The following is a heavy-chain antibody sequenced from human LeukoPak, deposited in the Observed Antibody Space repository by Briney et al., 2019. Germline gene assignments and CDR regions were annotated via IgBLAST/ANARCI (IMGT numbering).Heavy chain of an antibody. CDR3: ARAYQPLGGLSLPDY. Sequence: ASVKVSCKASGYSFTTYAMNWLRQAPGQGLEWMGWINPNTGNPTYAPGFTGRFVFSLDTSVSTAYLQISGLKADDTDVYYCARAYQPLGGLSLPDYWGQGTLVSVSS. J-gene: IGHJ4*02. D-gene: IGHD3-16*02. V-gene: IGHV7-4-1*02. CDR1: GYSFTTYA. CDR2: INPNTGNP.